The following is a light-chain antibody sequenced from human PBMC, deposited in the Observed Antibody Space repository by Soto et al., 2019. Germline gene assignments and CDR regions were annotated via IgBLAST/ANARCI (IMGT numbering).Light chain of an antibody. CDR3: QQSYSTWT. Sequence: DIQMTQSPSSLSASVGDRVTITCRASQSISSYLNWYQQKPGKAPKLLVYAASILQSGVPSRLSGSGSGTDFTLTISSLQPEDFATYYCQQSYSTWTFGQGTKVEIK. J-gene: IGKJ1*01. CDR2: AAS. CDR1: QSISSY. V-gene: IGKV1-39*01.